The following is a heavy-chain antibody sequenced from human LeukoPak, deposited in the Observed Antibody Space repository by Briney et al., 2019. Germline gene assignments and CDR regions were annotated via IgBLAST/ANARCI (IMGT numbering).Heavy chain of an antibody. CDR1: GFTFSSYG. D-gene: IGHD2/OR15-2a*01. CDR3: ARDVSGQGIDY. CDR2: IWYDGSDK. Sequence: PGGCLRLSSAASGFTFSSYGMHWVRQAPGKGLEWVALIWYDGSDKYFADSVKGRFPISRDNSKNTLYLQMNSLGAADTAVYDCARDVSGQGIDYWGQGTLVTVSS. J-gene: IGHJ4*02. V-gene: IGHV3-33*01.